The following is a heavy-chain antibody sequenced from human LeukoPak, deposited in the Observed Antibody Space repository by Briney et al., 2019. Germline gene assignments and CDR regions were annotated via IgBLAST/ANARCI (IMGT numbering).Heavy chain of an antibody. CDR2: IYDRGPA. CDR3: ARSRQASGLLSS. J-gene: IGHJ5*02. Sequence: PSETLSLTCTVSGGSISSYYWNWIRQSPGKGLEWIGCIYDRGPAYYNPSLKSRFTISADRPKNQFFLNVTSLTAADTAVYYCARSRQASGLLSSWGQGTPVVVSS. CDR1: GGSISSYY. D-gene: IGHD3-10*01. V-gene: IGHV4-59*12.